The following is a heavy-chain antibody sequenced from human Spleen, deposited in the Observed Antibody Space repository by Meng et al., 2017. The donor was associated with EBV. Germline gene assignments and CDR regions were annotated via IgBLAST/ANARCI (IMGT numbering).Heavy chain of an antibody. CDR3: ASRVPPYYYDY. V-gene: IGHV4/OR15-8*01. J-gene: IGHJ4*02. CDR2: ISHGGST. CDR1: RGAIIRHNK. Sequence: QVQLQESGPGLVKPSETLSLTCGVSRGAIIRHNKWNWIRQSPERGLEWIGEISHGGSTNYNPSLRSRVTMSVDKSKNQFSLNLTSVTAADTAVYYCASRVPPYYYDYWGRGTLVTVSS. D-gene: IGHD3-10*02.